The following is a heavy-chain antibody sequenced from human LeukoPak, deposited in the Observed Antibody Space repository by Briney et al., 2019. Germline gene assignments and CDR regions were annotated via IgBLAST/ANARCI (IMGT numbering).Heavy chain of an antibody. J-gene: IGHJ6*02. Sequence: GGSLRLSCAASGFTFSSYWMSWVRQAPGKGLEWVANIKQDGSEKYYVDSVKGRFTISRDNAKNSLYLQMNSLRAEDTAVYYCARDWRSSPYYYYGMDVWGQGTTVTVSS. CDR2: IKQDGSEK. CDR1: GFTFSSYW. V-gene: IGHV3-7*01. D-gene: IGHD2-2*01. CDR3: ARDWRSSPYYYYGMDV.